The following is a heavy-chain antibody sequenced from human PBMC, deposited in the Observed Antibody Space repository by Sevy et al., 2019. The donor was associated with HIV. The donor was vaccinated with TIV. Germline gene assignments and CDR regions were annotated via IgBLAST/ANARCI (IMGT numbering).Heavy chain of an antibody. V-gene: IGHV3-53*01. D-gene: IGHD3-3*01. Sequence: AGSLRLSCAASGLSVSDNFMSWVRQAPVKGLEWVSVIYIGHNTYDADSVKGRFTMSRDNAENTLFLQMNSLRVEDTAVYYCARGKHVSDYYGSFDYWGQGTLVTVSS. CDR3: ARGKHVSDYYGSFDY. CDR2: IYIGHNT. CDR1: GLSVSDNF. J-gene: IGHJ4*02.